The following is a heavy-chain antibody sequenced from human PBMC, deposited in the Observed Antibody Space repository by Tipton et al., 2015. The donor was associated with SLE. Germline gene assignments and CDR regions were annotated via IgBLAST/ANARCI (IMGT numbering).Heavy chain of an antibody. Sequence: LRLSCTVSGGSISSGSYYWSWIRQPAGKGLEWIGRIYTSGSTNYSPSLKSRVTISVDTSKNQFSLKLSSVTAADTAVYYCARDADYSKVLDYWGQGTLVTVSS. CDR1: GGSISSGSYY. CDR2: IYTSGST. D-gene: IGHD4-11*01. J-gene: IGHJ4*02. CDR3: ARDADYSKVLDY. V-gene: IGHV4-61*02.